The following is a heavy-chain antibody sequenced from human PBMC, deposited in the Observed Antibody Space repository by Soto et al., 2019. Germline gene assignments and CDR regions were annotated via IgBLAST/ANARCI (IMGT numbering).Heavy chain of an antibody. D-gene: IGHD3-10*01. CDR1: GFTFSSYG. CDR3: AKGPSRWFGEVIFDS. CDR2: ISYDGSNK. V-gene: IGHV3-30*18. J-gene: IGHJ4*02. Sequence: QVQLVESGGGVVQPGRSLRLSCAASGFTFSSYGMHWVRQAPGKGLEWVAVISYDGSNKYYADSVKGRFTISRDNSKSTLDLQMNSLRAEDTAVYYCAKGPSRWFGEVIFDSWGQGTLVTVSS.